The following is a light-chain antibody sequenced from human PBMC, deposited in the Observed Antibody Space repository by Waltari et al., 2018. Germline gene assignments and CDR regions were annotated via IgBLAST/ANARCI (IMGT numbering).Light chain of an antibody. CDR3: QQADRLPLT. CDR2: AAS. J-gene: IGKJ4*01. CDR1: QDILSW. V-gene: IGKV1-12*01. Sequence: DIQMTQSPTSVSASVGDRVTITCRASQDILSWLAWYQQKPGKAPKLLISAASGLESGVPSRFSGCGSGTDFTLTISSLQPEDFATYYCQQADRLPLTFGGGTKVEIK.